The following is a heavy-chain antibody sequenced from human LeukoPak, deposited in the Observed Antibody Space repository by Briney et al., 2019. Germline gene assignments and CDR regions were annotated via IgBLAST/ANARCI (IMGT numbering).Heavy chain of an antibody. D-gene: IGHD5-18*01. J-gene: IGHJ4*02. CDR1: GGTFSSYA. Sequence: SVKVSCKASGGTFSSYAISWVRQAPEQGLEWMGGIIPIFGTANYAQKFQGRVTITADESTSTAYMELSSLRSEDTAVYYCASYRGYRTTKLDYWGQGTLVTVSS. CDR2: IIPIFGTA. CDR3: ASYRGYRTTKLDY. V-gene: IGHV1-69*13.